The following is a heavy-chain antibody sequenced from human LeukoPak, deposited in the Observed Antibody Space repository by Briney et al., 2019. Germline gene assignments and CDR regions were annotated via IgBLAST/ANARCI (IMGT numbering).Heavy chain of an antibody. J-gene: IGHJ4*02. D-gene: IGHD6-19*01. CDR3: ARDYSSGNDY. CDR1: GFSFSDHY. Sequence: GGSLRLSCAASGFSFSDHYMSWIRLAPGKGLEWVSYISSSRSYTNYVDSVRGRFTISRDNAKNSLYLQMNSVRAEDTAVYYCARDYSSGNDYWGQGTLVTVSS. V-gene: IGHV3-11*06. CDR2: ISSSRSYT.